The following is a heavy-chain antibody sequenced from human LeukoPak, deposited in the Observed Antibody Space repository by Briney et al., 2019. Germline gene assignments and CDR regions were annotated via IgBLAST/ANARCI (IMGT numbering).Heavy chain of an antibody. J-gene: IGHJ6*01. CDR2: SKYSGNT. Sequence: SETLSLTCTVSGASIRSYHWSWIRQPPGKGLEWIVYSKYSGNTNYNPSLKTRVTTSVNTSKNRFFLTLTSVTPADTAVYYCAGHYDDFAFGMDVWGEGSAGTVSS. CDR1: GASIRSYH. CDR3: AGHYDDFAFGMDV. D-gene: IGHD4-17*01. V-gene: IGHV4-59*08.